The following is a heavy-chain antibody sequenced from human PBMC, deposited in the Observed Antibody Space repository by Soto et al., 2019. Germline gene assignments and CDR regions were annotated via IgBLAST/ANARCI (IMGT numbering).Heavy chain of an antibody. CDR2: IYYSGST. V-gene: IGHV4-39*01. CDR3: ARLVVVVAATPDYYYYMDV. Sequence: SETLSLTCTVSGGSISSSSYYWGWIRQPPGKGLEWIGSIYYSGSTYYNPSLKSRVTISVDTSKNQFSLKLSSVTAADTAVYYSARLVVVVAATPDYYYYMDVWGKGTTVTVSS. D-gene: IGHD2-15*01. CDR1: GGSISSSSYY. J-gene: IGHJ6*03.